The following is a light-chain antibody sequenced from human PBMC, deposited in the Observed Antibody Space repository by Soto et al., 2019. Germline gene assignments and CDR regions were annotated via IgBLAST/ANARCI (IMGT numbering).Light chain of an antibody. J-gene: IGLJ2*01. Sequence: QSALTQPPSASGSRGQSVTISCTGTSSDVGGYDFVSWYQQHPGKAPKIVIYEVTRRPSGVPDRFSGSKSGNTASLTVSGLQAEDEAVYYCSSYAGSTIFGGGTKLTGL. CDR2: EVT. CDR1: SSDVGGYDF. V-gene: IGLV2-8*01. CDR3: SSYAGSTI.